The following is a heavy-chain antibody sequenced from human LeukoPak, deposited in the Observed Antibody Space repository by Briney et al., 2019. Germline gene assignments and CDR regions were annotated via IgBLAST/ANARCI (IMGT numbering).Heavy chain of an antibody. V-gene: IGHV3-7*01. D-gene: IGHD7-27*01. CDR3: AKWGSTWGFDN. Sequence: GGSLRLSCAASGFTFNKSWMTWVRQTPGKGLEWVANINADGRAEYYVDSVKGRFAISRDNAKSSVFLQMNNLRAEDTAVYYCAKWGSTWGFDNWGQGTMVTVSS. CDR2: INADGRAE. CDR1: GFTFNKSW. J-gene: IGHJ4*02.